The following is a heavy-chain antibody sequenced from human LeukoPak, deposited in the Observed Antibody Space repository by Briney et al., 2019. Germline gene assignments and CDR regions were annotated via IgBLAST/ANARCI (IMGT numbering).Heavy chain of an antibody. V-gene: IGHV5-51*01. CDR1: GYSFTNYW. Sequence: PGESLKISCKGSGYSFTNYWIGWVRQMPGKGLEWMGVVSPGDSGTRYSPSFQGQVTISADKSINTAYLQWSSLKASDTAMYYCARQGAIMISTHFDSWGQGTLVSVSS. CDR2: VSPGDSGT. D-gene: IGHD3/OR15-3a*01. J-gene: IGHJ4*02. CDR3: ARQGAIMISTHFDS.